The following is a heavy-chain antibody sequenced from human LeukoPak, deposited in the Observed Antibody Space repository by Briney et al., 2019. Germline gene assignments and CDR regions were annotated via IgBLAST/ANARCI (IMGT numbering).Heavy chain of an antibody. CDR3: ARATFGGVIPENGNLDY. D-gene: IGHD3-16*02. V-gene: IGHV1-2*04. J-gene: IGHJ4*02. CDR2: INPNSGGT. CDR1: GYTFTGYY. Sequence: ASVKVSCKASGYTFTGYYMHWVRQAPGQGLEWMGWINPNSGGTNYAQKFQGWVTMTRDTSISTAYMELSRLRSDDTAVYYCARATFGGVIPENGNLDYWGQGTLVTVSS.